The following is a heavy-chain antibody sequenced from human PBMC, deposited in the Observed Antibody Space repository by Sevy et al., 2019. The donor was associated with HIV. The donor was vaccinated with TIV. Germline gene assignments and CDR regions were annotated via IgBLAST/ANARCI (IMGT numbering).Heavy chain of an antibody. CDR2: ISYDGSDK. V-gene: IGHV3-30-3*01. CDR3: ARPRANYVDHYFFYAMDV. CDR1: GFAFSNYFA. Sequence: SLKISCAASGFAFSNYFAMHWVRQAPGKGLEWVALISYDGSDKYYVDSLKGRFTISRDNFKNTLYLQMNSLTTEDTAVYYCARPRANYVDHYFFYAMDVWGQGTTVTVSS. D-gene: IGHD4-17*01. J-gene: IGHJ6*02.